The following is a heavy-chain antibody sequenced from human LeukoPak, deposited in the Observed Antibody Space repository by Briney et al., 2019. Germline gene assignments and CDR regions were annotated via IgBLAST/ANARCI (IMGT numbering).Heavy chain of an antibody. V-gene: IGHV3-23*01. CDR1: GFTFSGYA. Sequence: GGSLRLSCAASGFTFSGYAMSWVRQAPGKGLEWVSAISGSGGSTYYTDSVKGRFTISRDNSKNTLYLQMNSLRAEDTAVYYCAKDLYITMIVVVAPFDYWGQGTLVTVSS. CDR3: AKDLYITMIVVVAPFDY. CDR2: ISGSGGST. J-gene: IGHJ4*02. D-gene: IGHD3-22*01.